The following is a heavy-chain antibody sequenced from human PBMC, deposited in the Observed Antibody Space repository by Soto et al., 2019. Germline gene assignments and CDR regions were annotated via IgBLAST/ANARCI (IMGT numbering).Heavy chain of an antibody. D-gene: IGHD6-19*01. CDR3: ARAVAATFPHPFDY. CDR1: GFTFSSYG. J-gene: IGHJ4*02. Sequence: QVQLVESGGGVVQPGRSLRLSCAASGFTFSSYGMHWVRQAPGKGLEWVAVIWYDGSNKYYADSVKGRFTISRDNSKNTLYLQMNSLRGEDTAVYYCARAVAATFPHPFDYWGQGTLVTVSS. CDR2: IWYDGSNK. V-gene: IGHV3-33*01.